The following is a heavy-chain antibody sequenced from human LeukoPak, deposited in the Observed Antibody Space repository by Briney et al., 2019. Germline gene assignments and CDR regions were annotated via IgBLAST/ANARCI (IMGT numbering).Heavy chain of an antibody. Sequence: ASVKVSCKASGYSFTSHYMHWVRQAPGQGLEWMGLINPRGASTIYAEKFQGRIIMTRDMSTTTVYMELSSLRSEDTAVYYCARDRGQHAFDIWGQGTMVTVSS. D-gene: IGHD1-1*01. V-gene: IGHV1-46*01. CDR2: INPRGAST. J-gene: IGHJ3*02. CDR3: ARDRGQHAFDI. CDR1: GYSFTSHY.